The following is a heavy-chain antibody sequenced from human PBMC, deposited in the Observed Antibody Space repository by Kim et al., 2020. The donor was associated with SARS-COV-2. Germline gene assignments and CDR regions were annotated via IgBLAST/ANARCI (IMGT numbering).Heavy chain of an antibody. CDR3: AKDPGIAAAGTLFDMDV. J-gene: IGHJ6*02. V-gene: IGHV3-30*02. Sequence: VKGRLTISRDNSKNTLYLQMNSLRPEDTAVYYCAKDPGIAAAGTLFDMDVWGQGTTVTVSS. D-gene: IGHD6-13*01.